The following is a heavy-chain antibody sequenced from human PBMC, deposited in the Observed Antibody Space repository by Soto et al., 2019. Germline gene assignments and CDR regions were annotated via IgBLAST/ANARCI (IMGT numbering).Heavy chain of an antibody. Sequence: QVQLVQSGAEVKKPGSSVKVSCKASGGTFSSYAISWVRQAPGQGLEWMGGIIPIFGTANYAQKFQGRVTITADESTSTAYMELSSLRSDDTAVYYCASLGSITMVRGVISYWFDPWGQGTLVTVSS. D-gene: IGHD3-10*01. CDR1: GGTFSSYA. CDR2: IIPIFGTA. CDR3: ASLGSITMVRGVISYWFDP. J-gene: IGHJ5*02. V-gene: IGHV1-69*01.